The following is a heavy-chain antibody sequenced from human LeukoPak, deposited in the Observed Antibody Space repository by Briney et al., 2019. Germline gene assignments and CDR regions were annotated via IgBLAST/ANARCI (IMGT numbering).Heavy chain of an antibody. V-gene: IGHV3-11*01. CDR1: GFTFSDYY. CDR2: ISSSGSTI. J-gene: IGHJ6*03. Sequence: GGSLRLSCAASGFTFSDYYMSWIRQAPGKGLEWVSYISSSGSTIYYADSVKGRFTISRDNAKNSLYLQMNSLRAEDTAVYYCARLGREVVVPAAMYYYYMDVWGKGTTVTVSS. CDR3: ARLGREVVVPAAMYYYYMDV. D-gene: IGHD2-2*01.